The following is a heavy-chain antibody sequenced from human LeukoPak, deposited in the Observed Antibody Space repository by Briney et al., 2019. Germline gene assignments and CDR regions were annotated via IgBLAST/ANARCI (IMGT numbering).Heavy chain of an antibody. CDR2: INPSGGSR. CDR1: GYTFTSYY. CDR3: ARDHYYYGSGSYYNPLGY. J-gene: IGHJ4*02. Sequence: ASVKVSCKASGYTFTSYYMHWVRQAPGQGLEWMGIINPSGGSRSYAQKFQGRVTMTRDTSTSTVYMELSSLRSEDTAVYYCARDHYYYGSGSYYNPLGYWGQGTLVTVSS. V-gene: IGHV1-46*01. D-gene: IGHD3-10*01.